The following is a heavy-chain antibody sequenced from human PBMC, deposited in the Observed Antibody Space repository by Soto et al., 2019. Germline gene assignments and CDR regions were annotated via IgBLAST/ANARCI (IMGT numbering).Heavy chain of an antibody. J-gene: IGHJ4*02. CDR3: ARRFSYQYCSGGSCYSSAGPFDY. Sequence: SETLSLTCTVSGGSISSSSYYWGWIRQPPGKGLEWIGSIYYSGSTYYNPSLKSRVTISVDTSKNQFSLKLSSVTAADTAVYYCARRFSYQYCSGGSCYSSAGPFDYWGQGTLVTVSS. CDR1: GGSISSSSYY. V-gene: IGHV4-39*01. D-gene: IGHD2-15*01. CDR2: IYYSGST.